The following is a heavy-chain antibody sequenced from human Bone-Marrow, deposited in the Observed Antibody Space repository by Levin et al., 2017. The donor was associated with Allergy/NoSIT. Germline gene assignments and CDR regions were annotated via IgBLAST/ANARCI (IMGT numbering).Heavy chain of an antibody. D-gene: IGHD6-13*01. CDR3: ARHGAEQQLVGRHYYYYYMDV. V-gene: IGHV4-39*01. CDR2: IYYSGST. J-gene: IGHJ6*03. CDR1: GGSISSSSYY. Sequence: PSETLSLTCTVSGGSISSSSYYWGWIRQPPGKGLEWIGSIYYSGSTYYNPSLKSRVTISVDTSKNQFSLKLSSVTAADTAVYYCARHGAEQQLVGRHYYYYYMDVWGKGTTVTVSS.